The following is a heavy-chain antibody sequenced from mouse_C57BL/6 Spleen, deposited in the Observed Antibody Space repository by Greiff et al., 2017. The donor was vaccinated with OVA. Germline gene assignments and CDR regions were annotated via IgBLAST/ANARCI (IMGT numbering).Heavy chain of an antibody. J-gene: IGHJ1*03. CDR2: IYPGDGDT. CDR3: ARAGDGYPLNFDV. Sequence: QVQLQQSGPELVKPGASVKISCKASGYAFSSSWMNWVKQRPGKGLEWIGRIYPGDGDTNYNGKFKGKATLTADKSSSTAYMQLSSLTSEDSAVYFCARAGDGYPLNFDVWGTGTTVTVSS. D-gene: IGHD2-3*01. CDR1: GYAFSSSW. V-gene: IGHV1-82*01.